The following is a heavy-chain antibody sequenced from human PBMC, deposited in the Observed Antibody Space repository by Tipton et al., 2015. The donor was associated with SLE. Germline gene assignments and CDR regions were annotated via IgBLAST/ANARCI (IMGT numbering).Heavy chain of an antibody. V-gene: IGHV4-38-2*02. Sequence: GLVKPSETLSLTCAVSGYPISSGYYWGWIRQPPGKGLEWIGSIYHSGSTYYNPSLKSRVTISVDTSQNQFSLKLNSVTAADTAVYYCTRDPYYYDSSGSPYSYWGQGTLVTVSS. D-gene: IGHD3-22*01. CDR1: GYPISSGYY. J-gene: IGHJ4*02. CDR2: IYHSGST. CDR3: TRDPYYYDSSGSPYSY.